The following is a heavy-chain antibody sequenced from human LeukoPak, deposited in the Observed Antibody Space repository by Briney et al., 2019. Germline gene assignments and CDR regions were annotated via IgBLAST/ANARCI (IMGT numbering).Heavy chain of an antibody. CDR2: IYNSGST. D-gene: IGHD3-16*01. V-gene: IGHV4-59*01. Sequence: PSETLSLTCIVSGCSISIYYWNWIRQPPGKGLEWIGYIYNSGSTDYNPSLKRRVTISADTSKNQFSLKLTSVTAADTAVYYCARDRELGSWGQGILVTVSS. J-gene: IGHJ5*02. CDR3: ARDRELGS. CDR1: GCSISIYY.